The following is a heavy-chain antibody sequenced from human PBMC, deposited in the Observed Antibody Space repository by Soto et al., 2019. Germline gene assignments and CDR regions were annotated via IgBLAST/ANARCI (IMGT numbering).Heavy chain of an antibody. J-gene: IGHJ6*02. V-gene: IGHV5-51*01. D-gene: IGHD1-7*01. CDR1: GDSCSGYW. CDR2: IYPDDSDT. Sequence: PGESLKISCKGSGDSCSGYWIAWVRQMPGKGLEWMGIIYPDDSDTRYSPSFQGQVTISADKSISTAYLQWSSLKASDTAMYYCARLEVITGTPGRLYYYYGMDVWGQGTTVTVSS. CDR3: ARLEVITGTPGRLYYYYGMDV.